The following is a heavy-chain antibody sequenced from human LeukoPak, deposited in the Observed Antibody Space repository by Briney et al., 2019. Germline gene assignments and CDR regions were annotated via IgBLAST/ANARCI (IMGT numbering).Heavy chain of an antibody. V-gene: IGHV3-48*04. CDR2: ISSSSSTI. D-gene: IGHD6-19*01. CDR1: GFTFNSYS. J-gene: IGHJ4*01. Sequence: GGSLRLSCVASGFTFNSYSMNWVRQAPGKGLEWISYISSSSSTIYYADSVKGRFTISRDNAKNSLYLQMNSLRAEDTAVYYCARTSGYSSGSNDYWGHGTLVTVSS. CDR3: ARTSGYSSGSNDY.